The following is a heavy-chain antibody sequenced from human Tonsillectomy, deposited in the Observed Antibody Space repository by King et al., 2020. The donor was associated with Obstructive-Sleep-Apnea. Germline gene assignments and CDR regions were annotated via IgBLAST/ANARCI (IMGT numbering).Heavy chain of an antibody. J-gene: IGHJ5*02. CDR3: ARKLSSGWFDP. V-gene: IGHV3-21*01. CDR1: GFTFSSYS. CDR2: ISSGSTDI. Sequence: VQLVESGGGLGKPGGSLRLSCAASGFTFSSYSMNWLRQAPGKGLEWVSSISSGSTDIYYAYAVKGRFTISRDNAKNSLYLQMNSLRGEDTAVYYCARKLSSGWFDPWGQGTLVTVSS. D-gene: IGHD5-24*01.